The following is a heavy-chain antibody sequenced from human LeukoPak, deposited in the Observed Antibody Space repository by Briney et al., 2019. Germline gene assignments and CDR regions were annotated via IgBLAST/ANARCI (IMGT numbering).Heavy chain of an antibody. CDR2: ISGSGGIT. Sequence: GGSLRLSCAASGFTVSSNYMSWVRQAPGEGLEWISNISGSGGITYYADSVKGRFTVSRDNSKNTVYLQMNSLRAEDTAIYYCAKDLSIAAAGSYYFDYWGQGTLVTVSS. J-gene: IGHJ4*02. V-gene: IGHV3-23*01. CDR1: GFTVSSNY. CDR3: AKDLSIAAAGSYYFDY. D-gene: IGHD6-13*01.